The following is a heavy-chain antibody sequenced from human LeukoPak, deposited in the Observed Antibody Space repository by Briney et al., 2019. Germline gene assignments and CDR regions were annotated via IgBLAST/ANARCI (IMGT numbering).Heavy chain of an antibody. D-gene: IGHD3-22*01. CDR1: GGSISSYY. CDR2: IYYSGST. V-gene: IGHV4-59*01. J-gene: IGHJ4*02. CDR3: ARARGSGYRDLNFDY. Sequence: PSETLSLTCTVSGGSISSYYWSWIRQPPGKGLEWIGYIYYSGSTNYNPSLKSRVTISVDTSKNQFSLKLSSVTAADTAVYYCARARGSGYRDLNFDYWGQGTLVTVSS.